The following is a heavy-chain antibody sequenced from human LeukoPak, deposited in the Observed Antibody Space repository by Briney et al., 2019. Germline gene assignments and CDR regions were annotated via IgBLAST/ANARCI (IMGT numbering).Heavy chain of an antibody. J-gene: IGHJ4*02. CDR1: GGSISSSSYY. V-gene: IGHV4-39*07. Sequence: PSETLSLTCTVSGGSISSSSYYWGWIRQPPGKGLEWIGSIYYSGSTYYNPSLKSRVTISVDTSKNQFSLKLSSVTAADTAVYYCARDTYSSGWVDYWGQGTLVTVSS. D-gene: IGHD6-19*01. CDR3: ARDTYSSGWVDY. CDR2: IYYSGST.